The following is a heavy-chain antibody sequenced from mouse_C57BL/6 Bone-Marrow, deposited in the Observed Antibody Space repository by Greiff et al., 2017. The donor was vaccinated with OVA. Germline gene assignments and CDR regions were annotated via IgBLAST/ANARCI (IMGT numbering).Heavy chain of an antibody. CDR1: GYTFTSYW. J-gene: IGHJ1*03. V-gene: IGHV1-64*01. Sequence: QVQLQQPGAELVKPGASVKLSCKASGYTFTSYWMNWVKQRPGQGLEWIGMIHPNSGSTNYNEKFKSKATLTVDKSSSTAYMQLSSLTSEDSAVYYCARFLTSPHWYFDVWGTGTTVTVSS. CDR3: ARFLTSPHWYFDV. CDR2: IHPNSGST.